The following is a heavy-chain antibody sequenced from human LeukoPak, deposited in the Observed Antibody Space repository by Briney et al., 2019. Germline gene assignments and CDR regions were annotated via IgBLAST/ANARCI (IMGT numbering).Heavy chain of an antibody. Sequence: SETLSLTCTVSGGSISSYYWSWIWQPAGKGLEWIGRIYTSGSTNYNPSLKSRVTISVDTSKNQFSLKLSSVTAADTAVYYCARVPVAAAGYYYYYYMDVWGKGTTVTVSS. CDR1: GGSISSYY. J-gene: IGHJ6*03. CDR2: IYTSGST. V-gene: IGHV4-4*07. CDR3: ARVPVAAAGYYYYYYMDV. D-gene: IGHD6-13*01.